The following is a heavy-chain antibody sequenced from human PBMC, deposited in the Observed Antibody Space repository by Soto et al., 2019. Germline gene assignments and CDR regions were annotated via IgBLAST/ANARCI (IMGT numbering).Heavy chain of an antibody. Sequence: GGSLRLSCSASGCTFISYAMIWVRQAPGKGLEWVSAISGSGGSTYYADSVKGRFTISRDNSKNTLYLQMNSLRAEDTALYYCANTSQQWLARDAFDIWGQGTMVTVSS. CDR2: ISGSGGST. D-gene: IGHD6-19*01. CDR1: GCTFISYA. V-gene: IGHV3-23*01. J-gene: IGHJ3*02. CDR3: ANTSQQWLARDAFDI.